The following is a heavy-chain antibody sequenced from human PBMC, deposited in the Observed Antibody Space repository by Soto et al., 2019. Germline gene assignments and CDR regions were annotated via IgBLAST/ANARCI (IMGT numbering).Heavy chain of an antibody. V-gene: IGHV3-23*01. CDR1: GLPFSDYA. D-gene: IGHD2-21*02. CDR2: ISPSGYSA. CDR3: AKGDLLWDPFDL. Sequence: PGGSLRLSCAASGLPFSDYAMTWVRQAPGKGLEWVSIISPSGYSAYYGGAVKGRFTTSRDNSRSTLDLQMNGLRAEDTAVYYCAKGDLLWDPFDLWGQGTLVTVSS. J-gene: IGHJ4*02.